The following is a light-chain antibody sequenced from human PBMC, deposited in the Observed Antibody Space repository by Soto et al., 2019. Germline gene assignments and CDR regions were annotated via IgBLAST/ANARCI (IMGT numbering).Light chain of an antibody. CDR2: AAS. CDR1: QGIRND. CDR3: QQYKSYWT. V-gene: IGKV1-6*01. Sequence: AIQMTQSPSSLSASVGDRVTITCRASQGIRNDLGWYQQKPGKAPKLLIYAASSLQSGVPSRFSGSGSGTEFTLTINSLQPDDFATYYCQQYKSYWTCGQGTKVDIK. J-gene: IGKJ1*01.